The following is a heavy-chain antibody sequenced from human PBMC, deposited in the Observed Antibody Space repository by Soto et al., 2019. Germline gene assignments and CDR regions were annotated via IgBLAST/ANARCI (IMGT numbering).Heavy chain of an antibody. J-gene: IGHJ6*03. D-gene: IGHD3-9*01. Sequence: QSQTLSLTCAISGDSVSSNSAAWNWIRQSPSRGLEWLGRTYYRSKWYNDYAVSVKSRITINPDTSKNQFSLQLNSVTPEDTAVYYCAREGGMYYDILTGYYTGYYYYYMDVWGKGTTVTVSS. CDR2: TYYRSKWYN. V-gene: IGHV6-1*01. CDR3: AREGGMYYDILTGYYTGYYYYYMDV. CDR1: GDSVSSNSAA.